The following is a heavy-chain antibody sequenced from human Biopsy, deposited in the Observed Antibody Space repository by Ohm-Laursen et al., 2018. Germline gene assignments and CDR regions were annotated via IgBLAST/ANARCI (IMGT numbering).Heavy chain of an antibody. V-gene: IGHV4-59*01. CDR3: ARALGGYDLSAYYIDS. Sequence: SETLSLTCTVSGDSLSSYFWSWIRQPPGKGLEWIGFIHNSGSTDHNPSLKSRVTVSMDVSNNDFSLKLTSVTAADMAVYYCARALGGYDLSAYYIDSWGQGTLVTVSS. CDR1: GDSLSSYF. CDR2: IHNSGST. D-gene: IGHD3-22*01. J-gene: IGHJ4*02.